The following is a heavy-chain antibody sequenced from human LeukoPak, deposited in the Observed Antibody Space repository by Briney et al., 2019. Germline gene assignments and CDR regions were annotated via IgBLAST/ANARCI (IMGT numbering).Heavy chain of an antibody. V-gene: IGHV3-30*18. Sequence: GGSRGLSWAASGFPFSSYGIHWVRQAPGKGLEWVAVISYDGSNKYYADSVKGRFTISRDNSKNTLYLQMNSLRAEDTAVYYCAKDQAMVYGMDVWGQGTTVTVSS. D-gene: IGHD5-18*01. J-gene: IGHJ6*02. CDR3: AKDQAMVYGMDV. CDR2: ISYDGSNK. CDR1: GFPFSSYG.